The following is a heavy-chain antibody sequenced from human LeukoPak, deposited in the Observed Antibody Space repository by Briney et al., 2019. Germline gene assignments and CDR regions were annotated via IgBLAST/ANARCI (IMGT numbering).Heavy chain of an antibody. CDR3: ARGYGDYAYFDH. V-gene: IGHV1-2*02. CDR1: GYTFTGYY. Sequence: ASVKVSCKASGYTFTGYYMHWVRQAPGQGLEWMGWFNPNSGGTYYAQKFQGRVTMTRDTPISTAYMELSRLRSDDMAVYYCARGYGDYAYFDHWGQGTLVTVSS. J-gene: IGHJ4*02. D-gene: IGHD4-17*01. CDR2: FNPNSGGT.